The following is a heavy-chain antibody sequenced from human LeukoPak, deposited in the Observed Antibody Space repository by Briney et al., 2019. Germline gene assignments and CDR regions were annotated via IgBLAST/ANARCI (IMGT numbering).Heavy chain of an antibody. J-gene: IGHJ6*03. D-gene: IGHD3-3*01. CDR2: ISSSSSTI. CDR3: AREETIFGVVTPYYYYYMDV. Sequence: PGGSLRLFCAASGFTFSSYSMNWVRQAPGKGLEWVSYISSSSSTIYYADSVKGRFTISRDNAKNSLYLQMNSLRAEDTAVYYCAREETIFGVVTPYYYYYMDVWGKGTTVTVSS. CDR1: GFTFSSYS. V-gene: IGHV3-48*01.